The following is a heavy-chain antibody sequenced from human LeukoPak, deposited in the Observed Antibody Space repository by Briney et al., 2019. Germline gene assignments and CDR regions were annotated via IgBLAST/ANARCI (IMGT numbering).Heavy chain of an antibody. CDR3: ARHGGRQRYCSGGSCYSLGDPDGYFDL. CDR1: GGSISSYY. J-gene: IGHJ2*01. CDR2: MFYSGNT. Sequence: SETLSLTCTVSGGSISSYYWSWIRQPPGKGLEWIGYMFYSGNTNYNPSLKTQVTISVDTSKNQFSLNLSSVTAADTAVYYCARHGGRQRYCSGGSCYSLGDPDGYFDLWGRGTLVTVSS. V-gene: IGHV4-59*08. D-gene: IGHD2-15*01.